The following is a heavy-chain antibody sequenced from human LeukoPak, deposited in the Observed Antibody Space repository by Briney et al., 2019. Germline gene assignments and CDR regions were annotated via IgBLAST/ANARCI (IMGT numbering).Heavy chain of an antibody. D-gene: IGHD2-15*01. V-gene: IGHV4-39*07. CDR3: ARGLRRTGGREQRSWFDP. Sequence: SETLSLTCTVSGGSISSTTYYWGWIRQPPGKGLEWIGSIYYSGSTYYNPSLKSRVTISVDTSKNQFSLKLSSVTAADTAVYYCARGLRRTGGREQRSWFDPWGQGTLVTVSS. CDR1: GGSISSTTYY. J-gene: IGHJ5*02. CDR2: IYYSGST.